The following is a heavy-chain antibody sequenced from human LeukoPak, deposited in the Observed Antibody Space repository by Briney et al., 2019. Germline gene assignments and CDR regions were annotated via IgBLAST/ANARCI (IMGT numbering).Heavy chain of an antibody. CDR2: ISYDGSNT. J-gene: IGHJ4*02. V-gene: IGHV3-30*18. CDR1: GFTFSSYG. CDR3: ANDGQDIVVVVAATYFDY. Sequence: PGGSLRLSCAASGFTFSSYGMHWVRQAPGKGLEWVAAISYDGSNTYYADSVKGRFTISRDNSKNTLYLQMNSLRAEDTAVYYCANDGQDIVVVVAATYFDYWGQGTLVTVSS. D-gene: IGHD2-15*01.